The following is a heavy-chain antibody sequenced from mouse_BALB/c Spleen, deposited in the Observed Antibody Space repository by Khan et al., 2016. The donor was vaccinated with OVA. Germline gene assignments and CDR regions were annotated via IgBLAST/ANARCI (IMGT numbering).Heavy chain of an antibody. CDR2: INYSGGT. V-gene: IGHV3-2*02. CDR3: ARWFAY. CDR1: GYSITSDYA. Sequence: EVQLQESGPGLVKPSQSLSLTCTVTGYSITSDYAWNWIRQFPENKLEWMGYINYSGGTCYPPSLKSRISITRDTSKNQFFLQLNSVTTEDSATYYFARWFAYWGQGTLVTVS. J-gene: IGHJ3*01.